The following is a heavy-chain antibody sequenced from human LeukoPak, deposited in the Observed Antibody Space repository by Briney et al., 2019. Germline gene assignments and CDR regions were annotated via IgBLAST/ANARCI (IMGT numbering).Heavy chain of an antibody. CDR2: INHSGST. CDR3: ARGKVATIRKNWFDP. CDR1: GGSFSGYY. D-gene: IGHD5-12*01. V-gene: IGHV4-34*01. Sequence: SETLSLTCAVYGGSFSGYYWSWIRQPPGKGLEWIGEINHSGSTNYNPSLKSRVTISVDMSKNQFSLKLSPVTAADTAVYYCARGKVATIRKNWFDPWGQGTLVTVSS. J-gene: IGHJ5*02.